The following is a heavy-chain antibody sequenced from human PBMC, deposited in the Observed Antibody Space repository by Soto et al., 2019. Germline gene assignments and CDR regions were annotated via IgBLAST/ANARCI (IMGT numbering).Heavy chain of an antibody. CDR3: ARDLQAGTDNVNWFAP. J-gene: IGHJ5*02. CDR2: IAYDGSNR. Sequence: QVQLVESGGGVVQPGRSLKLSCAASGFSISRSAMHWVRQAQGKGLEWVAVIAYDGSNRWYADSAKGRFTISRDNSKNTVYLEMSSLRGEDTAVHYCARDLQAGTDNVNWFAPWGQGTLVTVSS. D-gene: IGHD1-1*01. CDR1: GFSISRSA. V-gene: IGHV3-30*04.